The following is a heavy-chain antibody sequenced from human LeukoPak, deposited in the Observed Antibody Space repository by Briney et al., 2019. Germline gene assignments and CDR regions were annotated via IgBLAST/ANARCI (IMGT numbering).Heavy chain of an antibody. CDR1: GYTFTSYG. D-gene: IGHD3-10*01. J-gene: IGHJ5*02. CDR2: ISAYNGNT. CDR3: ARGSTMVRGVIIRSGGPRKGFDP. V-gene: IGHV1-18*01. Sequence: ASVKVSCKASGYTFTSYGISWVRQAPGQGLEWMGWISAYNGNTNYAKKLQGRVTMTTDTSTSTAYMELRSLRSDDTAVYYCARGSTMVRGVIIRSGGPRKGFDPWGQGTLVTVSS.